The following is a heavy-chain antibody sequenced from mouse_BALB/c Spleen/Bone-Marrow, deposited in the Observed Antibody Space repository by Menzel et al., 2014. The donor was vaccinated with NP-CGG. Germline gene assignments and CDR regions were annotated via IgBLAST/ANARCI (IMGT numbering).Heavy chain of an antibody. D-gene: IGHD2-4*01. Sequence: EVQLQQSGGGLVKPGGSLKLSCAASGFTFSSYAMSWVRPTPEKRLEWVATISSGGSYTYYPDSVKGRFTISRDNAKNTLYLQMSSLRSEDTAMYYCARHGITRLLDYWGQGTTLTVSS. CDR1: GFTFSSYA. CDR2: ISSGGSYT. J-gene: IGHJ2*01. CDR3: ARHGITRLLDY. V-gene: IGHV5-9-3*01.